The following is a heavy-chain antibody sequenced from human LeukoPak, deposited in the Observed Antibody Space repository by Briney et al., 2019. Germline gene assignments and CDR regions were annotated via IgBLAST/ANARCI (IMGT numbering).Heavy chain of an antibody. V-gene: IGHV5-51*01. Sequence: GESLKISCKGSGSSFTSYWIGWGRQMPGKGLEWMGIIYPGDSDTRYSPSFQGQVTISADKSISTPYLQWSSLKASDTAMYYCARHYLTAMASDYWGQGTLVTVSS. CDR3: ARHYLTAMASDY. CDR2: IYPGDSDT. J-gene: IGHJ4*02. D-gene: IGHD2-21*02. CDR1: GSSFTSYW.